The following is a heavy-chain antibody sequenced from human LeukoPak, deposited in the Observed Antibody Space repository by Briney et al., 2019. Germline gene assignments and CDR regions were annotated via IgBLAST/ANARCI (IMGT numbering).Heavy chain of an antibody. CDR1: GDSVSINSAT. Sequence: SQTLSLTCAISGDSVSINSATWNWIRQSPSRGLEWLGRTYYKSKWYSDYAVSVRSRVTINPDTSKNQFSLQLKSVTPEDTAVYYCTRDKVTMVRGVIYDYYGMDVWGQGTTVIVSS. D-gene: IGHD3-10*01. CDR3: TRDKVTMVRGVIYDYYGMDV. CDR2: TYYKSKWYS. V-gene: IGHV6-1*01. J-gene: IGHJ6*02.